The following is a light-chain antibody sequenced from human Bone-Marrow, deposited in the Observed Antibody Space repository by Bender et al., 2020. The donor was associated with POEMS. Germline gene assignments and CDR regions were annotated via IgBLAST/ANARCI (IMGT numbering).Light chain of an antibody. J-gene: IGLJ1*01. CDR2: EVT. CDR3: SSHAGRNHFCV. Sequence: QSVLTQPPSASGSPGQSVTISCTGTGSDVGGYDYVSWYQQHPGKAPKLLICEVTKRPSGVPARFSGSKSGNTASLTVSGLQAEDEADYYCSSHAGRNHFCVFGSGTRVTVL. CDR1: GSDVGGYDY. V-gene: IGLV2-8*01.